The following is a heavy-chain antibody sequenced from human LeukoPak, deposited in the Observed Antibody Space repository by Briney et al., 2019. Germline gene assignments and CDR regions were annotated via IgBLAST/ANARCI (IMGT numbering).Heavy chain of an antibody. V-gene: IGHV1-24*01. CDR1: GYTLTELS. D-gene: IGHD6-6*01. J-gene: IGHJ3*02. Sequence: ASVKVSCKVSGYTLTELSMHWVRQAPGKGLEWMGGFDPEDGETIYAQKFQGRVTMTEDTSTDTAYMELSSLRSEDTAVYYCARPGQLADAFDIWGQGTMVTVSS. CDR3: ARPGQLADAFDI. CDR2: FDPEDGET.